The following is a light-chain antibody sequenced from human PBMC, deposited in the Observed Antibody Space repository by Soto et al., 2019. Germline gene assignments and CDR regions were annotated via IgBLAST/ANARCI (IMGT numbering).Light chain of an antibody. Sequence: QSALTQPASVSGSPVQSITISCTGTSSDVGGYNYVSWYQQHPGKAPKLMIYDVSNRPSGVSNRFSGSKSGNTASLTISGLQAEDEADYYCSSYTSSSTLYVVFGGGTKLTVL. CDR1: SSDVGGYNY. V-gene: IGLV2-14*01. J-gene: IGLJ2*01. CDR3: SSYTSSSTLYVV. CDR2: DVS.